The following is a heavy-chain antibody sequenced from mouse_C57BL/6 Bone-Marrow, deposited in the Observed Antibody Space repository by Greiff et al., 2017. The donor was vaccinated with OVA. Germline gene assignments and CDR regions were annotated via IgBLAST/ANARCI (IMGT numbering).Heavy chain of an antibody. D-gene: IGHD1-1*01. CDR3: VRGYYGSSYTWYFDV. CDR1: GFTFNTYA. V-gene: IGHV10-3*01. CDR2: IRSKSSNYAT. J-gene: IGHJ1*03. Sequence: EVQRVESGGGLVQPKGSLKLSCAASGFTFNTYAMHWVRQAPGKGLEWVARIRSKSSNYATYYADSVKDRFTISRDDSQSMLYLQMNNLKTEDTAMYYCVRGYYGSSYTWYFDVWGTGTTVTVSS.